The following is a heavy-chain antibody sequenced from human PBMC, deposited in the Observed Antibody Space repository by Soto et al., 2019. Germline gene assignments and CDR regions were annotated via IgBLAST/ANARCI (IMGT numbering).Heavy chain of an antibody. CDR3: ARAEGNCSSTSCLLSEPYYYYGMDV. J-gene: IGHJ6*02. CDR1: GYTFTSYY. D-gene: IGHD2-2*01. V-gene: IGHV1-46*01. Sequence: ASVKVSCKASGYTFTSYYMHWVRQAPGQGLEWMGIINPSGGSTSYAQKFQGRVTMTRDTSTSTVYMELSSLRSEDTAVYYCARAEGNCSSTSCLLSEPYYYYGMDVWGQGTTVTVSS. CDR2: INPSGGST.